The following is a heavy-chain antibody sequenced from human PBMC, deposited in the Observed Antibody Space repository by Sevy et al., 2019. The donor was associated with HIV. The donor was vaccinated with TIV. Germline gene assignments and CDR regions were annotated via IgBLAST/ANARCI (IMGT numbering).Heavy chain of an antibody. V-gene: IGHV3-15*01. J-gene: IGHJ5*02. CDR1: GFTFSDAW. D-gene: IGHD6-13*01. Sequence: GSLRLSCAASGFTFSDAWMGWVRQAAGKGLECVGRIKSKSDGGTVEHAAPVKGRFTISRDDSKDTLYLQMNSLKTEDTAVYFCITYPRITTTGTGGFDPWGQGTLVTVSS. CDR2: IKSKSDGGTV. CDR3: ITYPRITTTGTGGFDP.